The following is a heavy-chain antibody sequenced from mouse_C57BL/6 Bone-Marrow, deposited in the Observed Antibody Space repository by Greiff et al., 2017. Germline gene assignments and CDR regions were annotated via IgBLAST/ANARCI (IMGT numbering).Heavy chain of an antibody. V-gene: IGHV10-1*01. CDR2: IRSKSNNYAT. Sequence: EVQVVESGGGLVQPKGSLKLSCAASGFSFNTYAMNWVRQAPGKGLEWVARIRSKSNNYATYYAESVKDRFTISRDDSECLLYLQMNNLKTEDSSMYYCLSSYDTVFDYWGQGTTLTVSS. CDR3: LSSYDTVFDY. D-gene: IGHD1-1*01. CDR1: GFSFNTYA. J-gene: IGHJ2*01.